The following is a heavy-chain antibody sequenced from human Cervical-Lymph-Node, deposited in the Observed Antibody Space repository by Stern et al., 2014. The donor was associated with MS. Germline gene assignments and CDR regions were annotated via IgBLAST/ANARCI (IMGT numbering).Heavy chain of an antibody. CDR1: GGSISSGDHY. CDR2: ISNNGNS. V-gene: IGHV4-30-4*01. J-gene: IGHJ4*02. Sequence: QVQLVQSGVGLVKPSQTLSLTCAVSGGSISSGDHYWSWFRQPPGKGLEWIGYISNNGNSFHNPSLKSRVTISKDTSRNQFSLKLSSVSAADTAVYYCAGATWFGEQAFDYWGQGTLVTVSS. CDR3: AGATWFGEQAFDY. D-gene: IGHD3-10*01.